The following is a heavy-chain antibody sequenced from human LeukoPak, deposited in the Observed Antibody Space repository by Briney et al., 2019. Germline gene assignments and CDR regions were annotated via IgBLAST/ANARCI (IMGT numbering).Heavy chain of an antibody. D-gene: IGHD2-21*01. J-gene: IGHJ4*02. V-gene: IGHV3-74*01. Sequence: GGSLRLFCAASGFTFSNHWMHWVRHAPGKGLVWVSRLKTDGTYIGYADSVKGRFTISRDNARNTLYLQMNSLRVEDTAVYFCARGISPTNTIIDYWGLGTLVTVSS. CDR2: LKTDGTYI. CDR1: GFTFSNHW. CDR3: ARGISPTNTIIDY.